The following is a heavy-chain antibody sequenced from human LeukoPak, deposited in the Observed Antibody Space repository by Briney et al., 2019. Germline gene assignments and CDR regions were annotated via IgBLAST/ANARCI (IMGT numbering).Heavy chain of an antibody. V-gene: IGHV3-30*03. CDR1: GFTFSSYG. Sequence: GRSLRLSCAASGFTFSSYGMHWVRQAPGKGLEWVAVISYDGSNKYYADSVKGRFTISRDNSKNTLYLQMNSLRAEDTAVYYCARDRVTTPLYYFDYWGQGTLVTVSS. D-gene: IGHD4-17*01. CDR3: ARDRVTTPLYYFDY. CDR2: ISYDGSNK. J-gene: IGHJ4*02.